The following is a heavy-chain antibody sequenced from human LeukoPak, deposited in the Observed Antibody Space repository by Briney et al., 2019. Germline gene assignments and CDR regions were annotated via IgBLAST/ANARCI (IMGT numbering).Heavy chain of an antibody. CDR1: GFTFSSYA. D-gene: IGHD1-26*01. V-gene: IGHV3-23*01. CDR3: AKERYSGSYYRMGDFDY. J-gene: IGHJ4*02. CDR2: ISGSGGST. Sequence: PGGSLRLSCAASGFTFSSYAMSWVRQAPGKGLEWVSAISGSGGSTYYADSVKGRFTISRDNSKNTLYLQMNSLRAEDTAVYYCAKERYSGSYYRMGDFDYWGQETLVTVSS.